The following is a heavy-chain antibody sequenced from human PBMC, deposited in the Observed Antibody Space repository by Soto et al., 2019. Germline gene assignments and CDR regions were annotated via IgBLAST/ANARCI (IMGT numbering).Heavy chain of an antibody. CDR2: VWSGGTT. CDR3: ARESGFFAT. V-gene: IGHV3-66*01. J-gene: IGHJ4*02. Sequence: EEQLVESGGGQVQPGGSLRPSFPPPGFTVGSTNMSWSGQPPGGGLEWVPTVWSGGTTYYAASVKGRFTISRDDSKNTLYLQMNSLRAEDTALYYCARESGFFATWGQGTLVTVSS. CDR1: GFTVGSTN.